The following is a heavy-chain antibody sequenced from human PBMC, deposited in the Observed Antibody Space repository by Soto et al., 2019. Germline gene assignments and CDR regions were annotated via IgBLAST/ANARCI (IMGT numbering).Heavy chain of an antibody. CDR1: GGSINNYY. V-gene: IGHV4-59*01. D-gene: IGHD2-15*01. J-gene: IGHJ4*02. CDR2: IYYSGST. Sequence: SETLSLTCTVSGGSINNYYWSWIRQPPGKGLEWIAYIYYSGSTNYNPSLKSRVTVSIDTSKNQFSLKLSSMTAADTAVYYCARTYCSGGSCYSSAPNHFDFWGQGALVTVSS. CDR3: ARTYCSGGSCYSSAPNHFDF.